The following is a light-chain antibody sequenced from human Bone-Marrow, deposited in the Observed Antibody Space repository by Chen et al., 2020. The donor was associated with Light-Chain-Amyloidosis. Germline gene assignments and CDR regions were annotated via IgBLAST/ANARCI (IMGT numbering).Light chain of an antibody. Sequence: SYELTQPPSVPVSPGQTARITCSGDDLPTKYAYWYQQKPGQAPVLVIHRDTERPSGISERFSGSSSGTTATLTISGVQAADEADYHCQSADSSGTYEVIFGGGTKLTVL. CDR3: QSADSSGTYEVI. J-gene: IGLJ2*01. CDR2: RDT. V-gene: IGLV3-25*03. CDR1: DLPTKY.